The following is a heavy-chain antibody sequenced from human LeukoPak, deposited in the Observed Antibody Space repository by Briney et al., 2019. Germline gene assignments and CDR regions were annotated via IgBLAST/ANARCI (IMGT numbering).Heavy chain of an antibody. D-gene: IGHD5-18*01. Sequence: GGSLRLSCAASGFTFSSYSMHWVRQAPGKGLEWVAVISYDGSNKYYADSVKGRFTISRDNSKNTLYLQMNSLRAEDTAVYYCAKASQLWLFNFDYWGQGTLITVSS. V-gene: IGHV3-30*18. CDR2: ISYDGSNK. CDR1: GFTFSSYS. CDR3: AKASQLWLFNFDY. J-gene: IGHJ4*02.